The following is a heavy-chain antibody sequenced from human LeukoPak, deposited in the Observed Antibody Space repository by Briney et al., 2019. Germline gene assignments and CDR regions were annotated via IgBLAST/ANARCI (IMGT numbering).Heavy chain of an antibody. J-gene: IGHJ2*01. CDR2: IYTSGST. D-gene: IGHD3/OR15-3a*01. V-gene: IGHV4-4*07. CDR1: GGSISSYY. Sequence: SETLSLTCTVSGGSISSYYWSWIRQPAGKGLEWIGRIYTSGSTNYNPSLKSRVTMSVDTSKNQFSLKLSSVTAADTAVYYCARDRGSKGLGAFDLWGRGTLVTVSS. CDR3: ARDRGSKGLGAFDL.